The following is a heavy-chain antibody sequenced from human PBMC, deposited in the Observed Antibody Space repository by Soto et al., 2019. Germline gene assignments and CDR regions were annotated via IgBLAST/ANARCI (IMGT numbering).Heavy chain of an antibody. CDR2: IDPSDSYT. CDR1: GYSFTIYW. CDR3: ARHPSIAARPRYYYYGMDV. Sequence: PGESLKISCKGSGYSFTIYWISWVRQMPGKGLEWMGRIDPSDSYTNYSPSFQGHVTISADKSISTAYLQWSSLKASDTAMYYCARHPSIAARPRYYYYGMDVWGQGTTVTVSS. D-gene: IGHD6-6*01. V-gene: IGHV5-10-1*01. J-gene: IGHJ6*02.